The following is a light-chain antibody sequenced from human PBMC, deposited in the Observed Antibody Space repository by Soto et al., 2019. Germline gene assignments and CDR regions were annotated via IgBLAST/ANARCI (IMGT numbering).Light chain of an antibody. CDR3: KKRNHWPWT. Sequence: EIVLTQSPATLSLSPGERATLSCRASQSVNVYLAWYQQKPGQAPRLLIYDASSRATGIPARFSGSGSGTDFTLTISSLEPEDFAVYYCKKRNHWPWTFGQGTKVEIK. CDR2: DAS. J-gene: IGKJ1*01. CDR1: QSVNVY. V-gene: IGKV3-11*01.